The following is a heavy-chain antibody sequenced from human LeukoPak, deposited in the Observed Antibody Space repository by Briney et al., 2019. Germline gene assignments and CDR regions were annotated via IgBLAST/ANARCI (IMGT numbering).Heavy chain of an antibody. CDR1: GGTFSSYA. Sequence: SVKVSCKASGGTFSSYAISWVRQAPGQGLEWMGGIIPIFGTANYAQKFQGRVTITADKSTSTAYMELSSLRSEDTAVYYCARVYCSGGSCHSPFDYWGQGTLVTVSS. J-gene: IGHJ4*02. CDR3: ARVYCSGGSCHSPFDY. V-gene: IGHV1-69*06. CDR2: IIPIFGTA. D-gene: IGHD2-15*01.